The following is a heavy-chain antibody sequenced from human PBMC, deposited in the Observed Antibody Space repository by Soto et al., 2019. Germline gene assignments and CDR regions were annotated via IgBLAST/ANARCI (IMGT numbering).Heavy chain of an antibody. CDR1: GGSISSGGYS. D-gene: IGHD3-10*01. CDR2: IYHSGST. CDR3: ARAYYYGSGSSSWFDP. J-gene: IGHJ5*02. Sequence: QLQLQESGSGLVKPSQTLSLTCAVSGGSISSGGYSWSWLRQPPGKGLEWIGYIYHSGSTYYNPSLKSRVTISVDRSKNQFSLKLSSVTAADTAVYYCARAYYYGSGSSSWFDPWGQGTLVTVSS. V-gene: IGHV4-30-2*01.